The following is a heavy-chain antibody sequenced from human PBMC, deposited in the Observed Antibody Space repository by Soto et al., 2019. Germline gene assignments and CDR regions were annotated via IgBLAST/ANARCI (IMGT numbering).Heavy chain of an antibody. CDR3: ARLPPYCSGGSCYSSEDWFDP. CDR1: GGTFSSYT. CDR2: IIPILGIA. Sequence: QVPLVQSGAEVKKPGSSVKVSCKASGGTFSSYTISWVRQAPGQGLEWMGRIIPILGIANYAQKFQGRVTITADKSTSTAYMELSSLRSEDTAVYYCARLPPYCSGGSCYSSEDWFDPWGQGTLVTVSS. V-gene: IGHV1-69*02. J-gene: IGHJ5*02. D-gene: IGHD2-15*01.